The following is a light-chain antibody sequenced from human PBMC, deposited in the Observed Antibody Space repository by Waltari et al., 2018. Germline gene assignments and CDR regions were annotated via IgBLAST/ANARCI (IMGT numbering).Light chain of an antibody. Sequence: DIVLTQYPAILPLSSGERASLPYRASQSVTNYLAWYQQKPGPAPRLLLYDTSNRGTGIPARFSGRCFGTDFTLHISRLEPEDFAVYYFQQRRDVPRTVGGGTKVEIK. CDR2: DTS. J-gene: IGKJ4*01. CDR1: QSVTNY. V-gene: IGKV3-11*01. CDR3: QQRRDVPRT.